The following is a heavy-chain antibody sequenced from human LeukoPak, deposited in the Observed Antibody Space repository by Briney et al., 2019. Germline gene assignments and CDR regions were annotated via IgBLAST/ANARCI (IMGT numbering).Heavy chain of an antibody. D-gene: IGHD2-8*01. V-gene: IGHV4-59*07. CDR3: ACLSSNGRRAFDI. J-gene: IGHJ3*02. Sequence: SDTLSLTCTVSGGSISSYYWTWLRQPPGKGLEGVGYISYSGSTNRNPSLNSRVTMAVDTSKTRFSLELSRVTAACASLYYCACLSSNGRRAFDIWGKGTMVTVSP. CDR1: GGSISSYY. CDR2: ISYSGST.